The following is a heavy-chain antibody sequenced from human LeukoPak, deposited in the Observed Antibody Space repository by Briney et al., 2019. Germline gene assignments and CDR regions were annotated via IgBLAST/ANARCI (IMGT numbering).Heavy chain of an antibody. V-gene: IGHV4-39*07. D-gene: IGHD6-13*01. CDR3: ARDLQQLVTGGWFDP. Sequence: PSETLSLTCTVSGGSISSSSYYWGWIRQPPGKGLEWIGSIYYSGSTYHNPSLKSRVTISVDTSKNQFSLKLSSVTAADTAVYYCARDLQQLVTGGWFDPWGQGTLVTVSS. CDR1: GGSISSSSYY. J-gene: IGHJ5*02. CDR2: IYYSGST.